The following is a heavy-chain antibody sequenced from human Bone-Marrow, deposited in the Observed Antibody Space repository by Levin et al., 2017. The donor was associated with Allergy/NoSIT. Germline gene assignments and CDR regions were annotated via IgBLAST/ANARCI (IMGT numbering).Heavy chain of an antibody. CDR3: AKDFDTSGTAPDY. V-gene: IGHV3-30*18. CDR2: ISYDGTNR. D-gene: IGHD3-22*01. CDR1: GFTFSAYG. Sequence: SCAASGFTFSAYGMHWVRQAPGKGLEWLTSISYDGTNRYYADSVRGRITISRDNSKNTLSLQMARLRAADTAVYYCAKDFDTSGTAPDYWGQGALVTVSS. J-gene: IGHJ4*02.